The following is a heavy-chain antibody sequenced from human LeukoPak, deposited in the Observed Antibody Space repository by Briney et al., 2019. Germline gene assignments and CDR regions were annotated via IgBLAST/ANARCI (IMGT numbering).Heavy chain of an antibody. V-gene: IGHV3-30-3*01. CDR3: AREGRCSGGSCAIDDAFDI. Sequence: PGGSLRLSCAASGFTFSSYAMHWVRQAPGKGLEWVAVISYDGSNKYYADSVKGRFTISRDNSKNTLYLQMNSLRAEDTAVYYCAREGRCSGGSCAIDDAFDIWGQGTMVTVSS. J-gene: IGHJ3*02. CDR2: ISYDGSNK. CDR1: GFTFSSYA. D-gene: IGHD2-15*01.